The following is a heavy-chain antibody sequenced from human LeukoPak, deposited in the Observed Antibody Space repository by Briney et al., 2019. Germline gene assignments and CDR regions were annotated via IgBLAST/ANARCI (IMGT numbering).Heavy chain of an antibody. CDR2: INPNSGGT. D-gene: IGHD4-17*01. J-gene: IGHJ4*02. CDR3: ATQRNDYGDYFDY. V-gene: IGHV1-2*04. CDR1: GYTFTGYY. Sequence: ASVKVSCKASGYTFTGYYMHWVRQAPGQGLKWMGRINPNSGGTNYAQKFQGWVTMTRDTSISTAYMELSRLRSDDTAVYYCATQRNDYGDYFDYWGQGTLVTVSS.